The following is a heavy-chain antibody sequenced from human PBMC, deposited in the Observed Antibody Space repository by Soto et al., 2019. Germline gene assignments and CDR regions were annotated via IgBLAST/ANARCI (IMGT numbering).Heavy chain of an antibody. CDR2: ISGDGST. CDR3: ARDRRQLVAIDY. V-gene: IGHV3-74*01. D-gene: IGHD1-1*01. CDR1: GFTFSNYW. J-gene: IGHJ4*02. Sequence: PGGSLRLSCAASGFTFSNYWMHWVRQAPGKGPVWVSRISGDGSTNYADSVKGRFTISRDNAKNTLYLQMNSLRAEDTAVYYCARDRRQLVAIDYWGQGALVTVSS.